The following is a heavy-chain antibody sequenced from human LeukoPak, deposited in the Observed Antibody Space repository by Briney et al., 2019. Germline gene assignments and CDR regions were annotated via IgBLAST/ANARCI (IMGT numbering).Heavy chain of an antibody. J-gene: IGHJ3*02. CDR3: ARGSYYDFWSGQKPSYDAFDI. V-gene: IGHV1-58*01. CDR1: GFTFTSSA. D-gene: IGHD3-3*01. Sequence: ASVKVSCKASGFTFTSSAVQWVRQARGQRLEWIGWIVVGSGNTNYAQKFQERVTITRDMSTSTAYMELSSLRSEDTAVYYCARGSYYDFWSGQKPSYDAFDIWGQGTMVTVSS. CDR2: IVVGSGNT.